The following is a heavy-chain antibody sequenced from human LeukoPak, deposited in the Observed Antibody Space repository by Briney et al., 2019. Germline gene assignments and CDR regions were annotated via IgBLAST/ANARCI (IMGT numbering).Heavy chain of an antibody. CDR1: GFTFSSYA. CDR3: AKPPDAYDFWSGYYYYYMDV. J-gene: IGHJ6*03. CDR2: ISGSGGST. V-gene: IGHV3-23*01. Sequence: GGSLRLSCAASGFTFSSYAMSWVRQAPGKGLEWVSAISGSGGSTYYADSVKGRFTISRDNSKNTLYLQMNSLRAEDTAVYYCAKPPDAYDFWSGYYYYYMDVWGKGTTVTVSS. D-gene: IGHD3-3*01.